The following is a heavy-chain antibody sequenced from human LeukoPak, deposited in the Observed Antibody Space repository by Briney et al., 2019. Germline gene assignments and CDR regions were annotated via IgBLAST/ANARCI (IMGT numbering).Heavy chain of an antibody. CDR3: ARATTVDWFDP. D-gene: IGHD4-23*01. Sequence: SVKVSCKASGGTFSSYTISWVRQAPGQGLEWTGRIIPILGIANYAQKFQGRVTITADKSTSTAYMELSSLRSEDTAVYYCARATTVDWFDPWGQGTLVTVSS. CDR1: GGTFSSYT. V-gene: IGHV1-69*02. CDR2: IIPILGIA. J-gene: IGHJ5*02.